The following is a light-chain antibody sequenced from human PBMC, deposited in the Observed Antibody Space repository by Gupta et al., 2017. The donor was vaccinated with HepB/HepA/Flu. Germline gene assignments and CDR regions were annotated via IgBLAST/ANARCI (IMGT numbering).Light chain of an antibody. CDR3: SSYAGSNNLV. V-gene: IGLV2-8*01. CDR1: SSDVGGYNY. Sequence: QSALTQPPSASVSPGQSVTISCTGTSSDVGGYNYVSCYQQHAGKAPKLMIYEVSKRPSGVADRFSGSKSGNTASLTVSGLQAEDEADYYCSSYAGSNNLVFGGGTKLTVL. CDR2: EVS. J-gene: IGLJ2*01.